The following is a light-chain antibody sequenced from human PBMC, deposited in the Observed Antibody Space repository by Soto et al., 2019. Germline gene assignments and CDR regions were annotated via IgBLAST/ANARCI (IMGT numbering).Light chain of an antibody. CDR2: GAS. V-gene: IGKV3-20*01. J-gene: IGKJ2*01. CDR3: LRYGDSPPAYT. Sequence: EIVLTQSPGTLSLSPGERATLSCRASQSVNSRDLAWYQQKTGQAPSLLIYGASNRATGIPDRFSGSGSGTDFTLTINRRGPEDVAVYYCLRYGDSPPAYTFGQGTKLEIK. CDR1: QSVNSRD.